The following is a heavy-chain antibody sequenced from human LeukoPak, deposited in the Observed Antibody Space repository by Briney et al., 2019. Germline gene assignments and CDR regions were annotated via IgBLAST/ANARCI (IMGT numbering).Heavy chain of an antibody. Sequence: GGSLRLSCAASGFSFSTYWMSWVRQTPGKGLEWVANIKEDGSKDYYVDSVKGRFTISRDNAKNSLYLQMNSLRVEDSGVYYCARDESGYDPWGQGTLVTVSS. J-gene: IGHJ5*02. CDR1: GFSFSTYW. CDR3: ARDESGYDP. D-gene: IGHD5-12*01. V-gene: IGHV3-7*01. CDR2: IKEDGSKD.